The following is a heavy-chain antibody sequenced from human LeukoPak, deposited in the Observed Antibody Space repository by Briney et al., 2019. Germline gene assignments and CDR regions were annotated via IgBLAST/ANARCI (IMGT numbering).Heavy chain of an antibody. CDR3: ARGLGAVAGTTPHGY. Sequence: APVKVSCKASGYTFTGYYFHWVRQAPGQGLGWMGWINPNNGDTNYAQKFQGSVTMTRDTSISTAYMDVSSLRSDDTAVYYCARGLGAVAGTTPHGYWGQGTLVTVSS. D-gene: IGHD6-19*01. CDR2: INPNNGDT. CDR1: GYTFTGYY. V-gene: IGHV1-2*02. J-gene: IGHJ4*02.